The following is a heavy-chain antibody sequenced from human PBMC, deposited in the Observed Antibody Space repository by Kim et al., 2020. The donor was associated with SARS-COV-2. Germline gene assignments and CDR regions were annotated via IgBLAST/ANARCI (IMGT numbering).Heavy chain of an antibody. V-gene: IGHV3-9*01. CDR2: ISCNSGSI. J-gene: IGHJ6*02. D-gene: IGHD3-3*01. CDR1: GFTFDDYA. Sequence: GGSLRLSCAASGFTFDDYAMHWVRQAPGKGLEWVSGISCNSGSIGYADSVKGRFTISRDNAKNSLYLQMNSLRAEDTALYYCAKDMRSSWSGYIPSYYYYGRDVWGQGTTVTVSS. CDR3: AKDMRSSWSGYIPSYYYYGRDV.